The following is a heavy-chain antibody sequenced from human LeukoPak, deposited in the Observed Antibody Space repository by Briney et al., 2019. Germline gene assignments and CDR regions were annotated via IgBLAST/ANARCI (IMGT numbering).Heavy chain of an antibody. CDR3: ARAPGYCRGSSCYSGAFDI. V-gene: IGHV3-21*01. CDR2: ISGGSDYI. CDR1: GFTFSAYN. D-gene: IGHD2-15*01. Sequence: GGSLRLSCAASGFTFSAYNMYWVRQAPGKGLEWVASISGGSDYIFHADPVKGRFTISRDNAKNSLYLQMNNLRAEDTAVYYCARAPGYCRGSSCYSGAFDIWGQGTMVTVSS. J-gene: IGHJ3*02.